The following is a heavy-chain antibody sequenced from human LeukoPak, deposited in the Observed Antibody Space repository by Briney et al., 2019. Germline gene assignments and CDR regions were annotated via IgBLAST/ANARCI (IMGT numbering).Heavy chain of an antibody. Sequence: SETLSLTCTDSGGSISSYYWSWIRQPAGKGLEWIGRIYTSGSTNYNPSLKSRVTMSVDTSKNQFSLKLSSVTAADTAVYYCARDLRDSYGDTDAFDIWGQGTMVTVSS. CDR3: ARDLRDSYGDTDAFDI. CDR2: IYTSGST. J-gene: IGHJ3*02. CDR1: GGSISSYY. V-gene: IGHV4-4*07. D-gene: IGHD5-18*01.